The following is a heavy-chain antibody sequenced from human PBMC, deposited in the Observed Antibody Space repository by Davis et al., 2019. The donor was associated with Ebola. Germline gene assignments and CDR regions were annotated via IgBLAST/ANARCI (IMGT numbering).Heavy chain of an antibody. Sequence: GESLKISCEASGFTFSNYTMRWVRLAPGQAMEWVSSISGSTTYIRDAESVKVRFTISRDNAKNTLYLQMSGLRAEDTAIYYCAKDRNDFWSGYHIAFDVWGQGTTVTVSS. CDR1: GFTFSNYT. CDR3: AKDRNDFWSGYHIAFDV. CDR2: ISGSTTYI. J-gene: IGHJ3*01. V-gene: IGHV3-21*01. D-gene: IGHD3-3*01.